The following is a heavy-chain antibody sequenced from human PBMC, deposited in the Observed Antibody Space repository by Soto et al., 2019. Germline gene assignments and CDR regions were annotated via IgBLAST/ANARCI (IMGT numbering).Heavy chain of an antibody. CDR1: GFACSDHY. D-gene: IGHD2-2*01. CDR2: ISSSSSYI. V-gene: IGHV3-21*01. CDR3: ARGPDYQLLFVFDY. J-gene: IGHJ4*02. Sequence: GGSLRLSCAASGFACSDHYMDGVRQAPGKGLVWVSSISSSSSYIYYADSLTGRFTISRDNSQNTLYPEMNSLRVEDTAMYYCARGPDYQLLFVFDYWGLGTLVTVSS.